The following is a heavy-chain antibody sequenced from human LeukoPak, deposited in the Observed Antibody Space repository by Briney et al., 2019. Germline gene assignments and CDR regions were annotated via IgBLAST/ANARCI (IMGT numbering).Heavy chain of an antibody. D-gene: IGHD3-22*01. CDR1: GGTFSSYA. Sequence: SVKVSCKASGGTFSSYAISWVRQAPGQGLEWMGGIIPIFGTANYAQKFQGRVTITTDESTSTAYMELSSLRSEDTAVYYCARDNTTMIVVDRDAFDIWGQGTMVTVSS. J-gene: IGHJ3*02. V-gene: IGHV1-69*05. CDR3: ARDNTTMIVVDRDAFDI. CDR2: IIPIFGTA.